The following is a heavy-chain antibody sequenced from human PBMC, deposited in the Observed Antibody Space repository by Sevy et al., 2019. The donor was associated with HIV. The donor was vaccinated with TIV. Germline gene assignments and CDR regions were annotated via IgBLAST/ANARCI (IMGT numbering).Heavy chain of an antibody. D-gene: IGHD6-6*01. CDR1: DGSISSGNYY. J-gene: IGHJ5*02. CDR2: ISYTGNT. V-gene: IGHV4-30-4*01. Sequence: SQTLSRTCTVSDGSISSGNYYWHWIRQPPGKGLEWIGYISYTGNTYYNPSLKSPVTISVDTSNNQYSLRLTTATAAETAVSYCARVATEYTSSSVWFDPWGQGTLVTVSS. CDR3: ARVATEYTSSSVWFDP.